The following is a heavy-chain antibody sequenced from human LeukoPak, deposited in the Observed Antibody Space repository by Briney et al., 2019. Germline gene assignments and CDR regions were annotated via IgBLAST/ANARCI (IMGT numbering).Heavy chain of an antibody. D-gene: IGHD6-6*01. CDR2: ISSSGSTI. CDR1: GFTFSDYY. Sequence: MPGGSLRLSCAASGFTFSDYYMSWIRQAPGKGLEWVSYISSSGSTIYYADSVKGRFTISRDNSKNTLYLQMNSLRAEDTAVYYCAKDLSIVHDYWGQGTLVTVSS. CDR3: AKDLSIVHDY. J-gene: IGHJ4*02. V-gene: IGHV3-11*01.